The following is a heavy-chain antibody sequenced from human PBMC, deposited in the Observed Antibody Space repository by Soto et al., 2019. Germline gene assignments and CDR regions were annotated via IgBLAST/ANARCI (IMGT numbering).Heavy chain of an antibody. V-gene: IGHV4-39*01. J-gene: IGHJ6*02. Sequence: LNFSIRYFYIFSLICYTAFSDKPPGKVLEWIGSIYYSGSTYYNPSLKSRVTLSVDTSKNQFSLKLSSVTAADTAVYYCARRLYYDSSGFEGGGMDVWGQGTTVS. CDR1: YFYIFSLICY. CDR2: IYYSGST. CDR3: ARRLYYDSSGFEGGGMDV. D-gene: IGHD3-22*01.